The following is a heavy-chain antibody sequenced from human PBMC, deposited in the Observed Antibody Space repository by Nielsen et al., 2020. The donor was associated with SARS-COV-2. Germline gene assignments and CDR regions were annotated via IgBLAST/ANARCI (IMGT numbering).Heavy chain of an antibody. Sequence: GESLKISCAASGFTFSSYSMNWVRQAPGKGLEWVSSISSSSSYIYYADSVKGRFTISRDNAKNSLYLQMNSLRAEDTAVYYCARDRTAGDGMDVWGQGTTVTVSS. CDR1: GFTFSSYS. J-gene: IGHJ6*02. V-gene: IGHV3-21*01. D-gene: IGHD6-13*01. CDR3: ARDRTAGDGMDV. CDR2: ISSSSSYI.